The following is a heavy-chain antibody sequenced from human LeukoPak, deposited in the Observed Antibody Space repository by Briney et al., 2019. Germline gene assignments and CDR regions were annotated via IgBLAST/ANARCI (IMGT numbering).Heavy chain of an antibody. V-gene: IGHV3-30*03. CDR2: ISYDGSNK. CDR3: AISRYSSGWYGFDY. CDR1: GFTFSSYG. J-gene: IGHJ4*02. Sequence: GGSLRLSCAASGFTFSSYGMHWVRQAPGKGLEWVAVISYDGSNKYYADSVKGRFTISRDNSKNTLYLQMNSLRAEDTAVYYCAISRYSSGWYGFDYWGQGTLVTVSS. D-gene: IGHD6-19*01.